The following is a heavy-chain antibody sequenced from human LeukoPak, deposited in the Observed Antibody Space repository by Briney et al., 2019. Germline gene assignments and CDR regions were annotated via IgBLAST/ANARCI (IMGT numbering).Heavy chain of an antibody. CDR2: IKQDGSEG. CDR1: GSTFSSYW. J-gene: IGHJ4*02. D-gene: IGHD1-14*01. Sequence: GGSLRLSCAASGSTFSSYWMSWVRQAPGKGLEWVANIKQDGSEGNFVDSVKGRFTISRDNAKKSLYLQMNSLRAEDTAVYLCARGGTKTTPDFDSWGQGTLVTVSS. CDR3: ARGGTKTTPDFDS. V-gene: IGHV3-7*01.